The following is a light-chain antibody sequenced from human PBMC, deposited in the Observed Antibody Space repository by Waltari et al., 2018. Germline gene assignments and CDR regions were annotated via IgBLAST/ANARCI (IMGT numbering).Light chain of an antibody. CDR1: SSDVGSYNY. J-gene: IGLJ2*01. CDR2: DVT. CDR3: CSYAGSYNLI. Sequence: QSALTQPRSVSGSPGQSVTLSCTGTSSDVGSYNYVSWYQQHPGKAPKLMIYDVTKRPSGVPDRFSGSKSGSTASLTISGLQAEDEAEYYCCSYAGSYNLIFGGGTKLTVL. V-gene: IGLV2-11*01.